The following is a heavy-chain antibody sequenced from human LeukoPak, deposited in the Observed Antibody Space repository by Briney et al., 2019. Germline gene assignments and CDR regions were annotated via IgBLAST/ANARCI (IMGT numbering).Heavy chain of an antibody. CDR1: GGSFSGYY. Sequence: PSETLSLTCAVYGGSFSGYYWSWIRQPPGKGLEWIGEINHSGSTKYNPSLKSRVTISVDTSKNQFSLKLSSVTAADTAVYYCASRDVLLGFGEFDYWGQGTLVTVSS. J-gene: IGHJ4*02. D-gene: IGHD3-10*01. CDR2: INHSGST. V-gene: IGHV4-34*01. CDR3: ASRDVLLGFGEFDY.